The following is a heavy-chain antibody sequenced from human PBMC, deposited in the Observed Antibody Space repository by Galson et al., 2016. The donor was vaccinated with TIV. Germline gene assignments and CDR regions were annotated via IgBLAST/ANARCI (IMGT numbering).Heavy chain of an antibody. V-gene: IGHV6-1*01. J-gene: IGHJ4*02. D-gene: IGHD3-3*01. Sequence: CAISGDSVSSTSAAWNWIRQSPSRGLEWLGRTYYRSTWYNDYAPSVRGRMIITPDTSKNQFSLQLNSVAPEDTAVYYCARATPSVFGIIMTLDYWGQGTLVTVSS. CDR2: TYYRSTWYN. CDR3: ARATPSVFGIIMTLDY. CDR1: GDSVSSTSAA.